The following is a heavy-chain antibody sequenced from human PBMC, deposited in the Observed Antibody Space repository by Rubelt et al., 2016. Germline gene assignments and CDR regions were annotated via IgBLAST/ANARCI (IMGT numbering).Heavy chain of an antibody. D-gene: IGHD4-17*01. CDR3: AGGITVTLFDY. V-gene: IGHV4-59*12. Sequence: QLQLQESGPGLVKPSETLSLTCTVSGGSISSYYWSWIRQPPGKGLEWIAYIYNSGSTNYNPSLKSRVTISVDTSKNQFSLKLSSVTAADTAVYYCAGGITVTLFDYWGQGTLVTVSS. CDR1: GGSISSYY. CDR2: IYNSGST. J-gene: IGHJ4*02.